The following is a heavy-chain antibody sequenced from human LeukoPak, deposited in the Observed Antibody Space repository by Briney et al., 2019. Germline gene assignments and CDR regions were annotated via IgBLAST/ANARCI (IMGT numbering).Heavy chain of an antibody. D-gene: IGHD6-13*01. CDR1: GYTSTTYW. V-gene: IGHV5-51*01. J-gene: IGHJ4*02. CDR2: IYPGDSDT. CDR3: AGPRDSSSWHFDF. Sequence: GESLKISCRGSGYTSTTYWIAWVRQIPGKGLEWMGIIYPGDSDTRYSPSFQGQVTISADKSISTAYLQWSSLKASDTAMYYCAGPRDSSSWHFDFWGQGTLVTVSS.